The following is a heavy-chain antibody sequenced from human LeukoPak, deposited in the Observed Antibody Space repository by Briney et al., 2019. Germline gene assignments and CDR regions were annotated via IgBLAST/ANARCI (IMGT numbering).Heavy chain of an antibody. CDR3: ARTGHYYDSSGYFSDAFDI. CDR1: GYTFTSYD. D-gene: IGHD3-22*01. V-gene: IGHV1-8*01. J-gene: IGHJ3*02. CDR2: MNPNSGNT. Sequence: ASVKVSCKASGYTFTSYDINWVRQATGQGLEWMGWMNPNSGNTGYAQKFQGRVTMTRNTSISTAYMELSSLRSEDTAVYYCARTGHYYDSSGYFSDAFDIWGQGTMVTVSS.